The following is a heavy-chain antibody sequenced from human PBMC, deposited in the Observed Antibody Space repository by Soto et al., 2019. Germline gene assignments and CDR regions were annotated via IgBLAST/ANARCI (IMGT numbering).Heavy chain of an antibody. CDR3: TTFGLYYYYGMDV. CDR1: GFTFGDYA. Sequence: PGGPLRLSCTASGFTFGDYAMSWVRQAPGKGLEWVGFIRSKAYGGTTEYAASVKGRFTISRDDSKSIAYLQMNSLKTEDTAVYYCTTFGLYYYYGMDVWGQGTTVTVYS. D-gene: IGHD3-10*01. CDR2: IRSKAYGGTT. J-gene: IGHJ6*02. V-gene: IGHV3-49*04.